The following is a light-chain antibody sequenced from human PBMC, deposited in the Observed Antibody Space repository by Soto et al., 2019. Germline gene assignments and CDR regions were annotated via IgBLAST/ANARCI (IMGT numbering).Light chain of an antibody. Sequence: QSVLTQPPSVSAAPGQKVTISCSGSSSNIGEHYVFWYQQFPGTVPKLLIYENNKRPSGIPDRFSGSKSGASATLAITGLQTGDEADYHCGTWDRSLNAVIFGGGTKVTVL. CDR3: GTWDRSLNAVI. J-gene: IGLJ2*01. CDR2: ENN. V-gene: IGLV1-51*02. CDR1: SSNIGEHY.